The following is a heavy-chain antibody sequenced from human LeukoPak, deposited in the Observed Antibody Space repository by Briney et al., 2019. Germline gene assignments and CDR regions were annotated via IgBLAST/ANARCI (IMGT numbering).Heavy chain of an antibody. D-gene: IGHD3-22*01. CDR3: ARYHYDSSGYPYYFDY. V-gene: IGHV3-53*01. CDR2: IYSGGST. J-gene: IGHJ4*02. CDR1: GFIVSDNY. Sequence: PGGSLSLSCAASGFIVSDNYMSWVRHAPGKGLEWVSVIYSGGSTYYADSVKGRFTISRDNSKNTLYLQMNSLRAEDTAVYYCARYHYDSSGYPYYFDYWGQGTLVTVSS.